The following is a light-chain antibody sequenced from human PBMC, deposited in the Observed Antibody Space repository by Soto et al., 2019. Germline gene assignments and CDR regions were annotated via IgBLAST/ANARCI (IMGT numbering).Light chain of an antibody. V-gene: IGLV2-23*01. CDR1: SSDVGSYNL. CDR2: EGS. J-gene: IGLJ2*01. CDR3: CSYAGSSTFLVV. Sequence: QSVLTQPASVSGSPGQSITISCTGTSSDVGSYNLVSWYQQHPGKAPKLMIYEGSKRPSGVSNRFSGSKSGNTASLTISGLQAEDEADYYCCSYAGSSTFLVVFGGGTKVTVL.